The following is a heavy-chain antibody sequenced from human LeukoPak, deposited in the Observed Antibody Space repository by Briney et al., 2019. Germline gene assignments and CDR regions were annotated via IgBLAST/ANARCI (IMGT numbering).Heavy chain of an antibody. D-gene: IGHD6-19*01. CDR2: INHSGST. V-gene: IGHV4-34*01. CDR3: ARGSGWYRRYFDY. J-gene: IGHJ4*02. CDR1: GGSFSGYY. Sequence: SETLSLTCAVYGGSFSGYYWSWIRQPPGKGLEWMGDINHSGSTNYNPCLKSRVTISVDTSKNQSSLKLSSVTAADTAVYYCARGSGWYRRYFDYWGQGTLATVSS.